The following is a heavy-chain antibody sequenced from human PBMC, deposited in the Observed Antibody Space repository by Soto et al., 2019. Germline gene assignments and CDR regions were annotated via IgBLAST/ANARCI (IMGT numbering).Heavy chain of an antibody. Sequence: ASVKVSCKVSGYTLTELSMHWVRQAPGKGLEWMGGFDPEDGETIYAQKFQGRVTMTEDTSTDTAYMELSSLRSEDTAVYYCATGPFHYYDSSGSVDDWGQGTLVTVSS. J-gene: IGHJ4*02. V-gene: IGHV1-24*01. CDR2: FDPEDGET. D-gene: IGHD3-22*01. CDR1: GYTLTELS. CDR3: ATGPFHYYDSSGSVDD.